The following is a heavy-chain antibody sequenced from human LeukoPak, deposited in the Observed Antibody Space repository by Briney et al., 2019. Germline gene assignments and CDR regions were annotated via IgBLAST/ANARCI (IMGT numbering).Heavy chain of an antibody. D-gene: IGHD3-22*01. CDR2: ISGSGGST. Sequence: GGSLRLSCAASGFTFSSYAMSWVRQAPGKGLEWVSAISGSGGSTYYADSVKGRFTISRDNAKNTVYLQMNSLRAEDTAVYYCARSGGYDSSANDAFDIWGQGTMVTVSS. V-gene: IGHV3-23*01. J-gene: IGHJ3*02. CDR1: GFTFSSYA. CDR3: ARSGGYDSSANDAFDI.